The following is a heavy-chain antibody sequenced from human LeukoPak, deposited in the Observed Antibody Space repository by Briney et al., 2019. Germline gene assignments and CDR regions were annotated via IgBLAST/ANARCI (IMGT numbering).Heavy chain of an antibody. Sequence: SETLSLTCTVSGGSISSYYWSWIRQPPGKGLEWIGYIYYSESTNYNPSLKSRVTISVDTSKNQFSLKLSSVTAADTAVYYCARDSKGYYYMDVWGKGTTVTVSS. J-gene: IGHJ6*03. CDR3: ARDSKGYYYMDV. CDR1: GGSISSYY. V-gene: IGHV4-59*01. CDR2: IYYSEST.